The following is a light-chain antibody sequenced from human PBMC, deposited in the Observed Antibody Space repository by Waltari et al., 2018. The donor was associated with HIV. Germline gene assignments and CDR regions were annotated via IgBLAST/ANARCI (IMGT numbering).Light chain of an antibody. CDR2: INN. V-gene: IGLV1-47*01. J-gene: IGLJ2*01. CDR1: SSNVGNHY. CDR3: AALDDSLIDQVV. Sequence: QSVLTQPPSASGTPGQRVTISCSGSSSNVGNHYVYWYQQLPGTAPKLLISINNQRPSGVPDRFSASKSGTSASLAISGLRSEDEADYYCAALDDSLIDQVVFGGGTKLTVL.